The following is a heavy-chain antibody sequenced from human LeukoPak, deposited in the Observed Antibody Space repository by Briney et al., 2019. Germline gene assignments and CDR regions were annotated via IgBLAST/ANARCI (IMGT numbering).Heavy chain of an antibody. V-gene: IGHV3-48*03. D-gene: IGHD3-10*01. J-gene: IGHJ4*02. CDR1: GFPFSSYE. CDR2: ISSSLGNI. CDR3: ARNIYGSGYVFDY. Sequence: GGSLRLSCAASGFPFSSYEMNWVRQAPGKWLEWVSYISSSLGNIYYADSVKGRFTISRDNAKNSLYLQMNSLRAEDTAVYYCARNIYGSGYVFDYWGQGTLVTVSS.